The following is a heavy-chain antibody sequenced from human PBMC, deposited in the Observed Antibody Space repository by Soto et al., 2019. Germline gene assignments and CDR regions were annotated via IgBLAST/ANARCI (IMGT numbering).Heavy chain of an antibody. V-gene: IGHV4-34*01. Sequence: SETLSLTCAVYGGSFSGYYWTWIRQSPEKGLEWIGEVNHSGTTYYNPSLKTRVTISVHTLKNQFSLKMSSVTAADTAVYYCARGIGYCSSINCYSSRRLRFDSWGQGTLVTVSS. CDR1: GGSFSGYY. CDR3: ARGIGYCSSINCYSSRRLRFDS. J-gene: IGHJ4*02. CDR2: VNHSGTT. D-gene: IGHD2-2*01.